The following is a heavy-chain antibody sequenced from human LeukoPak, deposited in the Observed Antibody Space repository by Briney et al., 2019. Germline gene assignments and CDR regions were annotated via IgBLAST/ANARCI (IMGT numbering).Heavy chain of an antibody. J-gene: IGHJ4*02. Sequence: PGGSLTLSCAASGFTVITNDMTWVRPAPGKGLEWVSVLYSDGNTKYADSVQGRFTISRDNSKNTLYLEMNSLSPDDTAVYYCARGVEPLAANTLAYWGQGTLVTVSS. CDR1: GFTVITND. V-gene: IGHV3-53*01. D-gene: IGHD1-14*01. CDR3: ARGVEPLAANTLAY. CDR2: LYSDGNT.